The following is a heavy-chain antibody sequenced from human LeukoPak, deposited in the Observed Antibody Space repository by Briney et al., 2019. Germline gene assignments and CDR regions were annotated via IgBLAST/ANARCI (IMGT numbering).Heavy chain of an antibody. CDR2: IYSSGST. V-gene: IGHV4-59*08. Sequence: PSETLSLTCSVVGGSISSYYWTWIRQPPGRRLEWIGHIYSSGSTNYNPSLKSRVTMSVDTSRDQFSLKLSSVNATDAAVYYCARGDYYHYYYMDVWGKGTTVTVSS. J-gene: IGHJ6*03. CDR3: ARGDYYHYYYMDV. CDR1: GGSISSYY.